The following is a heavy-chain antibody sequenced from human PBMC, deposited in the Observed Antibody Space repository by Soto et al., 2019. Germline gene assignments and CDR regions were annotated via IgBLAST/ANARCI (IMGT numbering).Heavy chain of an antibody. CDR3: AKDVGSRPVVYYCGY. D-gene: IGHD1-26*01. CDR1: GFTFSSYA. CDR2: ISGSGGST. V-gene: IGHV3-23*01. Sequence: EVQLLESGGGLVQPGGSLRLSCAASGFTFSSYAMSWVRQAPGKGLEWVSAISGSGGSTYYADSVKGRLPSSRDNSKNPLSLQMNTLRAADTSVYNCAKDVGSRPVVYYCGYWCQGTLVTVSS. J-gene: IGHJ4*02.